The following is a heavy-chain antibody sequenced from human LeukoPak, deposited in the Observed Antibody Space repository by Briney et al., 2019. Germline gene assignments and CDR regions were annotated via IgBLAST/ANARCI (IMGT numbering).Heavy chain of an antibody. J-gene: IGHJ4*02. CDR2: IYYSGST. Sequence: SETLSLTCTVSGGSISSYYWSWIRQPPGKGLEWIGYIYYSGSTNYNPSLKSRVTISVDTSKNQFSLKLSSVTAADTAVYYCARSSSGWSTGGYFDYWGQGTLVTVSS. CDR1: GGSISSYY. CDR3: ARSSSGWSTGGYFDY. D-gene: IGHD6-19*01. V-gene: IGHV4-59*01.